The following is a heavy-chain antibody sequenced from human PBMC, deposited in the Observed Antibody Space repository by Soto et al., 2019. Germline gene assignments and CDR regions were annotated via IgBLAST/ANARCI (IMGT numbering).Heavy chain of an antibody. CDR1: GGSISSYY. CDR2: IYYSGST. J-gene: IGHJ4*02. Sequence: QVQLQESVPGLVKPSETLSLMCTVSGGSISSYYWSWIRQPPGKGLEWIGYIYYSGSTNYNPSLKSRVTISVDTSKNQFSLKLSSVTAADTAVYYCARERRDGYKHYFDYWGQGTLVTVSS. V-gene: IGHV4-59*01. D-gene: IGHD5-12*01. CDR3: ARERRDGYKHYFDY.